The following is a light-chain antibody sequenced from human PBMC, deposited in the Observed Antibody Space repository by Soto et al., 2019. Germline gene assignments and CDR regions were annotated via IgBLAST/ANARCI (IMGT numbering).Light chain of an antibody. CDR3: QLRSDWPPTYT. CDR1: QIVTSS. J-gene: IGKJ2*01. V-gene: IGKV3-11*01. Sequence: EIVLTQSPATLSLWPGTGATLSCRASQIVTSSLAWYQQRPGQAPRLLIYDTFTRATGIPARFSAKGAGTDFTLTISSLEPEDSAVYFCQLRSDWPPTYTFGQGTKVDIK. CDR2: DTF.